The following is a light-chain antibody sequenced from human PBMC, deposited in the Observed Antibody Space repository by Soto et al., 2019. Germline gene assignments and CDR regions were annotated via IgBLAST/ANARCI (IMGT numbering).Light chain of an antibody. CDR3: QHDGSSPLVT. CDR1: QSVSSSY. CDR2: GAS. V-gene: IGKV3-20*01. J-gene: IGKJ5*01. Sequence: EIVLTQSPGTLSLSPGERATLSCRASQSVSSSYLAWYQQKPGQAPRLLIYGASSRATGIPDRFSCSGSGTDVTLTISRLEPEEFAVYYCQHDGSSPLVTFGQGTRLEIK.